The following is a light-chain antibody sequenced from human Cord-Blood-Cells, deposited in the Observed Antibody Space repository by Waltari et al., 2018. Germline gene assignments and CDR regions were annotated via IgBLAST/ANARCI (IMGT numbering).Light chain of an antibody. CDR1: SSDVGGYNY. V-gene: IGLV2-11*01. J-gene: IGLJ3*02. CDR3: CSCAGSYTWV. Sequence: QSALTQPRSVSGSPGQSVTISCTGTSSDVGGYNYVSWYQQHPGKAPKLMIYDVSKLPSWVPDRFSGSKSGNTASLTISGLQAEDEADYYCCSCAGSYTWVFGGGTKLTVL. CDR2: DVS.